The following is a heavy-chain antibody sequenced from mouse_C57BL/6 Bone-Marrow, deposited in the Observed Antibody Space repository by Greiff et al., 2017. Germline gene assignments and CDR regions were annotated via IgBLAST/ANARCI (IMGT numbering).Heavy chain of an antibody. CDR1: GFNIKDDY. V-gene: IGHV14-4*01. CDR3: TTPARAWFAY. Sequence: EVQLQESGAELVRPGASVKLSCTASGFNIKDDYMHWVKQRPEQGLEWIGWIDPENGDTEYASKFQGKATITADTSSNTAYLQLSSLTSEDTAVYYCTTPARAWFAYWGQGTLVTVSA. CDR2: IDPENGDT. J-gene: IGHJ3*01.